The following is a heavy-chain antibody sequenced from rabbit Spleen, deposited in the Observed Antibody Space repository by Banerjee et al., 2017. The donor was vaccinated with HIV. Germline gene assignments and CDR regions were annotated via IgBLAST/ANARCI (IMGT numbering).Heavy chain of an antibody. D-gene: IGHD8-1*01. CDR1: GVSFSSNHY. Sequence: QSLEESGGDLVKPGASLTLTCTASGVSFSSNHYMCWVRQAPGMGLEWIACIEGGSSAFSYFASWAKGRFTISKTSNTVDLKMTSLTAADTATYFCARDGSGGSYFALWGPGTLVTVS. CDR2: IEGGSSAFS. CDR3: ARDGSGGSYFAL. J-gene: IGHJ4*01. V-gene: IGHV1S40*01.